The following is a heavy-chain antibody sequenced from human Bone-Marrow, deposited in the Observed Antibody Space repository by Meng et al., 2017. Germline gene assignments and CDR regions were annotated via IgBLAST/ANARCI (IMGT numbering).Heavy chain of an antibody. CDR1: AGSIISGGYY. D-gene: IGHD6-13*01. Sequence: QRSGPRQVKPSSTLSLPFTVAAGSIISGGYYWSWSRQHPGKGLEWIGYIYYSGSTYYNPSLKSLVTISVDTSKNQFSLKLSSVTAADTAVYYCARWAPSSRTFDYWGQGTLVTVSS. CDR3: ARWAPSSRTFDY. CDR2: IYYSGST. J-gene: IGHJ4*02. V-gene: IGHV4-31*01.